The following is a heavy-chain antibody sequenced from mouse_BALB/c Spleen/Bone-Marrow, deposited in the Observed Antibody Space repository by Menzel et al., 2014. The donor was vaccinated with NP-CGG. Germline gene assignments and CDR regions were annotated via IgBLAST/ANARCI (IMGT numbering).Heavy chain of an antibody. CDR3: TTATPSWFAY. CDR2: IRLKSNNYAT. J-gene: IGHJ3*01. Sequence: EVKLVESGGGLVQPGGSMKLSCVASGFTFSNYWMNWVHQSPEKGLEWVAEIRLKSNNYATHYAESVKGRFTISRDDSKSSVYLQMNYLRAEDTGIYYCTTATPSWFAYWGQGTLVTVSA. D-gene: IGHD1-2*01. V-gene: IGHV6-6*02. CDR1: GFTFSNYW.